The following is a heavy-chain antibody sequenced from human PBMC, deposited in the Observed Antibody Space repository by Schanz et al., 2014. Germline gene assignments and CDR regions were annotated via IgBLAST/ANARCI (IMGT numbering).Heavy chain of an antibody. V-gene: IGHV4-31*03. CDR2: IYFSGAT. D-gene: IGHD2-21*01. CDR1: GGSIRNGPYY. J-gene: IGHJ5*02. CDR3: ARAVGGNSALEWFDP. Sequence: QVQLQESGPGLVKPSETLSLTCSVSGGSIRNGPYYWTWIRQHPGKGLEWIGYIYFSGATYINPSLESRVIISVDTSETQFSLKLTSVTAADTAVYYCARAVGGNSALEWFDPWGQGTLVTVSS.